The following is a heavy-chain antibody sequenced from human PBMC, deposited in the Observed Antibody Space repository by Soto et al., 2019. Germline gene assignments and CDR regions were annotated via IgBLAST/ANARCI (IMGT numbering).Heavy chain of an antibody. V-gene: IGHV4-30-4*01. CDR3: TRERDYDFFLFDP. CDR1: GCSISSGDYY. D-gene: IGHD3-3*01. Sequence: QVQLQESGPGLVKPSQTLSLTCTVSGCSISSGDYYWSWIRQPPGKGLEWIGYIYYSGSNYYNPSLKSRVTIPVDTSKNHFSLKISSVTAADTAVYYCTRERDYDFFLFDPWGQGTLVTVSS. CDR2: IYYSGSN. J-gene: IGHJ5*02.